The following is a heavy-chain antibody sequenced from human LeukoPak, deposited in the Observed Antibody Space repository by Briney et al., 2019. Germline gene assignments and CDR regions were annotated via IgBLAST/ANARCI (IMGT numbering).Heavy chain of an antibody. V-gene: IGHV5-51*01. CDR1: GYSFTSNW. J-gene: IGHJ4*02. CDR3: ARDGFSNGWSFDY. Sequence: GESLKISCKGSGYSFTSNWIGWVRQMPGKGLEWMGIIYPGDSDSRYSPSFQGQVTISADKSISTAYLQWSSLKASDTAMYYRARDGFSNGWSFDYWGQGTLVTVSS. CDR2: IYPGDSDS. D-gene: IGHD6-25*01.